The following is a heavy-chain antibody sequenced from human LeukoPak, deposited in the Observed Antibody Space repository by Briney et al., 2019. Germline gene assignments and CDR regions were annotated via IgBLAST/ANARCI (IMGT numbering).Heavy chain of an antibody. V-gene: IGHV1-69*05. D-gene: IGHD3-16*01. CDR3: ARTVGLGGIVDPYYYYYMDV. Sequence: SVKVSCKASGGTFSSYAISWVRQAPGQGLEWMGGIIPIFGTANYAQKFQGRVTITTDESTSTAYMELSSLRSEDTAVYYCARTVGLGGIVDPYYYYYMDVWGKGTTVTVSS. CDR1: GGTFSSYA. J-gene: IGHJ6*03. CDR2: IIPIFGTA.